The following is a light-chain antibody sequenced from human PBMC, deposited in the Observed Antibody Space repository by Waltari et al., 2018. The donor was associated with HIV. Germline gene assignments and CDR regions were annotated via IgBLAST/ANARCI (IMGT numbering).Light chain of an antibody. CDR1: RSNIGSKY. CDR2: RNN. V-gene: IGLV1-47*01. CDR3: TAWDDSLSGVV. Sequence: QSVLTQPPSASGTPGQRVTISCSGSRSNIGSKYVYWYQQLPGTAPKLLIYRNNQRAAGGPDRFSGSKSGTSASLAISGLRSEDEADYHCTAWDDSLSGVVFGGGTKLTVL. J-gene: IGLJ2*01.